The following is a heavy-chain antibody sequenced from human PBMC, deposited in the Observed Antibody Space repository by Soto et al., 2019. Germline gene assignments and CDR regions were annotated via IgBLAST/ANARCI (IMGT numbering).Heavy chain of an antibody. CDR3: ARHRRTTVAKFYFDN. V-gene: IGHV4-59*08. CDR1: GGSINSYC. J-gene: IGHJ4*02. D-gene: IGHD4-4*01. Sequence: QVQLQESGPGLVKPSETLSLTCTVSGGSINSYCWSWIRQPPGKGLEWIAYIFDSGNANYNPSLKSRVTISVDTSKNQFSLKLTSVTAADTAVYYCARHRRTTVAKFYFDNWGQGDLVTVSS. CDR2: IFDSGNA.